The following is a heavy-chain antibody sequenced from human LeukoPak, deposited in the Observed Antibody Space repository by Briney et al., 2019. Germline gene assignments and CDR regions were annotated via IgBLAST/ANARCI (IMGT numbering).Heavy chain of an antibody. CDR1: GFTFSNYA. D-gene: IGHD1-26*01. CDR3: AKARGSYWLPEFDY. Sequence: AGTLSLSCAASGFTFSNYAMSWVRQAPGKGLEWVSDISGSGDSKNYPSPVKGRFTISRDNSKDTLYLQMNSLRAEDTAIYYWAKARGSYWLPEFDYWGQGTLVTVSS. CDR2: ISGSGDSK. V-gene: IGHV3-23*01. J-gene: IGHJ4*02.